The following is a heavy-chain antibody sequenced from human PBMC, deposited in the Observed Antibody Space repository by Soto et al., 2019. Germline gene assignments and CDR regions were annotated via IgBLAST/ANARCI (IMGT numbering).Heavy chain of an antibody. CDR3: TSDTLGPRHS. Sequence: HPGGSLRLSCAASGFTFSNYWMHWVRQAPGKGLLWVSRINPDGSSTSYADPVKDRFTISRDNAENTLFLQMNILRAEDTALYYCTSDTLGPRHSWRQGTLGTVSS. V-gene: IGHV3-74*01. J-gene: IGHJ4*02. CDR2: INPDGSST. CDR1: GFTFSNYW.